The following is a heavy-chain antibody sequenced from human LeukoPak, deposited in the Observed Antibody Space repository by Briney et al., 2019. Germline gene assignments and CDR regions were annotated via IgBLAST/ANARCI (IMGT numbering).Heavy chain of an antibody. CDR1: GFTFSDYY. Sequence: GGSLRLSCAASGFTFSDYYMSWIRQAPGKGLEWVSYISSSGSTIYYADSVKGRFTISRDDANNSLYLQMNSLRAEDTAVYYCARGGVYCGGDCYSRGAAFDIWGQGTMVTVSS. V-gene: IGHV3-11*04. D-gene: IGHD2-21*02. J-gene: IGHJ3*02. CDR2: ISSSGSTI. CDR3: ARGGVYCGGDCYSRGAAFDI.